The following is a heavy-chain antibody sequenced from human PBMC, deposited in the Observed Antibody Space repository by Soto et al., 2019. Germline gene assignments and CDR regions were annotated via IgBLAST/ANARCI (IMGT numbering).Heavy chain of an antibody. J-gene: IGHJ4*02. CDR2: IFESGAT. D-gene: IGHD1-7*01. V-gene: IGHV4-4*02. CDR1: GGSISSSSW. CDR3: TTSHAGELNN. Sequence: QVQLQESGPGLVKPSGTLSLTCAVSGGSISSSSWWIWVRQSPGKGLEWIGEIFESGATNYNPSLKSRLTMSVDKSKNQCSLNLSSLTAADTAVYFCTTSHAGELNNWGQGTLVTVSS.